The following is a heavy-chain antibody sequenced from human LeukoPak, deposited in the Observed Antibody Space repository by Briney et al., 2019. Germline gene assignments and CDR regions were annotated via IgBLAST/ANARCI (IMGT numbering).Heavy chain of an antibody. V-gene: IGHV4-31*03. J-gene: IGHJ4*02. CDR1: GGSISSGGYY. Sequence: SETLSLTCTASGGSISSGGYYWSWIRQHPGKGLEWIGYIYYSGSTYYNPSLKSRVTISVDTSKNQFSLKLSSVTAADTAVYYCARHGRMGTINPSYWGQGTLVTVSS. D-gene: IGHD5-24*01. CDR2: IYYSGST. CDR3: ARHGRMGTINPSY.